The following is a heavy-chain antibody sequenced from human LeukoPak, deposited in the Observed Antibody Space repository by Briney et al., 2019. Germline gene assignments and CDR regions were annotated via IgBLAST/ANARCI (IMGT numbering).Heavy chain of an antibody. CDR3: ARDPLHEDGYNVEVDAFDI. CDR2: INPSGGST. V-gene: IGHV1-46*01. CDR1: GYTFTSYY. D-gene: IGHD5-24*01. J-gene: IGHJ3*02. Sequence: ASVKVSCKASGYTFTSYYMHWVRQASGQGLEWMGIINPSGGSTSYAQKFQGRVTMTRDTSTSTVYMELSSLRSEDTAVYYCARDPLHEDGYNVEVDAFDIWGQGTMVTVSS.